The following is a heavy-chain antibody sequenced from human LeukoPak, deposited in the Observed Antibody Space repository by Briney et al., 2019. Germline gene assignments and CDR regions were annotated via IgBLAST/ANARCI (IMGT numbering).Heavy chain of an antibody. J-gene: IGHJ4*01. V-gene: IGHV3-48*01. D-gene: IGHD3-10*01. CDR2: ITGSSSTI. Sequence: GGSLRLSCAASGFTFSSFSMNWVRQAPGKGLEWVSFITGSSSTIYYADSVKGRFTISRDNAKNSLYLQMNSLRAEDTAVYYCARKYYYSSGNYYDFWGHGTLVTVSS. CDR1: GFTFSSFS. CDR3: ARKYYYSSGNYYDF.